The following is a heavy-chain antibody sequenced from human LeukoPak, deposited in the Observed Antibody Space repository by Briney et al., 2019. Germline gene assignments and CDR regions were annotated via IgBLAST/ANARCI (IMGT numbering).Heavy chain of an antibody. CDR3: ARDTVYGSGSYFTFDY. J-gene: IGHJ4*02. CDR1: GYTFTSYG. V-gene: IGHV1-18*04. Sequence: GASVKASCKASGYTFTSYGISWVRQAPGQGLEWMGWISAYNGNTNYAQKLQGRVTMTTDTSTSTAYMELRSLRSDDTAVYYCARDTVYGSGSYFTFDYWGQGTLVTVSS. CDR2: ISAYNGNT. D-gene: IGHD3-10*01.